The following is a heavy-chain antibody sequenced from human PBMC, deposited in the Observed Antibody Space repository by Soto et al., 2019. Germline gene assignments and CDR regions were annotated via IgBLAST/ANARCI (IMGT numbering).Heavy chain of an antibody. CDR2: IIPIFGTA. CDR3: ARVSPHDSSGYSLGYYGMDV. V-gene: IGHV1-69*13. CDR1: GGTFSSYA. D-gene: IGHD3-22*01. Sequence: GASVKVSCKASGGTFSSYAISWVRQAPGQGLEWMGGIIPIFGTANYAQKFQGRVTITADESTSTAYMELSSLRSEDTAVYYCARVSPHDSSGYSLGYYGMDVWGQGTTVTVSS. J-gene: IGHJ6*02.